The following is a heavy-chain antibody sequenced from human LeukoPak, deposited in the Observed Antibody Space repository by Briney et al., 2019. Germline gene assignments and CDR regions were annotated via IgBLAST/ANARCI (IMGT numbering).Heavy chain of an antibody. D-gene: IGHD6-6*01. J-gene: IGHJ4*02. CDR2: ITTYSSNT. V-gene: IGHV1-18*01. CDR1: GYSFTNFG. Sequence: ASVKVSCKASGYSFTNFGISWVRQAPGQGPEWVGWITTYSSNTNSAQKLQGRVTMTTDISTSTAYMELRNLTSDDTAVHYCARGYSSSSDLEYWGQGTLVTVSS. CDR3: ARGYSSSSDLEY.